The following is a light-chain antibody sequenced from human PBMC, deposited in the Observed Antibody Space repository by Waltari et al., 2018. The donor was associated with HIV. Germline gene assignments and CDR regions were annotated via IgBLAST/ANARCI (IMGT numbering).Light chain of an antibody. CDR2: AAS. V-gene: IGKV1-39*01. J-gene: IGKJ2*01. CDR3: QQSDSTPMYT. CDR1: QSISSY. Sequence: DTQLTQSPSSLSAPVGARVTITCRTSQSISSYLNWYQQKPGKAPKLLIYAASSLQSGVPSRFSSGRSGTDFTLTISSLQPEEFATNYCQQSDSTPMYTFGEGTKLEIK.